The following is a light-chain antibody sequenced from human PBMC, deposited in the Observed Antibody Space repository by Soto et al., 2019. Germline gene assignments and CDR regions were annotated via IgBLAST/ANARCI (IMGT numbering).Light chain of an antibody. CDR3: CSYTSSDSYVV. CDR1: SSDVGGYDF. J-gene: IGLJ2*01. CDR2: DVT. V-gene: IGLV2-11*01. Sequence: QSALTQPRSVSGSPGQSVTISCTGSSSDVGGYDFVSWYQQHPGKAPKLMLYDVTKRPSGVPDRFSGSKSGNSASLTISGLRPEDEADYYCCSYTSSDSYVVFGGGTKLTVL.